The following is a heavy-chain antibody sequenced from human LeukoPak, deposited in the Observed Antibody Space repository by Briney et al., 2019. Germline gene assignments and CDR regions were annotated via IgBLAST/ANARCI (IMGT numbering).Heavy chain of an antibody. J-gene: IGHJ4*02. V-gene: IGHV2-5*02. D-gene: IGHD3-10*01. CDR1: GFSLSPSGVG. CDR2: IYWDDDK. Sequence: ESGPTLVKPPQTLTLTCTFSGFSLSPSGVGVGWIRQPPGKALEWLALIYWDDDKRYSPSLKSRLTITKDTSKNQVVLTMTNMDPVDTATYYCASQGGFGESWGYFDYWGQGTLVTVSS. CDR3: ASQGGFGESWGYFDY.